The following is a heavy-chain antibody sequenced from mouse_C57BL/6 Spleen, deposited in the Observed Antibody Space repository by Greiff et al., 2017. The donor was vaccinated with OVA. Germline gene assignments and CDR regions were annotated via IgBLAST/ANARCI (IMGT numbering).Heavy chain of an antibody. CDR1: GYTFTSYW. D-gene: IGHD1-1*01. CDR3: ARLRAITTVVEMDY. Sequence: QVQLKQPGAELVKPGASVKLSCKASGYTFTSYWMHWVKQRPGQGLEWIGMIHPNSGSTNYNEKFKSKATLTVDKSSSTAYMQLSSLTSEDSAVYYCARLRAITTVVEMDYWGQGTSVTVSS. V-gene: IGHV1-64*01. J-gene: IGHJ4*01. CDR2: IHPNSGST.